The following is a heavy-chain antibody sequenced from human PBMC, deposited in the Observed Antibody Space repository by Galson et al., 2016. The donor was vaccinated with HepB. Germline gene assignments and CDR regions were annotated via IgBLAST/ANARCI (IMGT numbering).Heavy chain of an antibody. CDR2: TWYDGSNK. CDR1: GFNFYGYG. CDR3: ARTMVRGVVKVGYYYYGLDV. D-gene: IGHD3-10*01. Sequence: SLRLSCAASGFNFYGYGMHWVRQAPGKGLEWVAVTWYDGSNKYYTDSVKGRVTISRDNSKNTLYLQMNSLRAEDTAVYYCARTMVRGVVKVGYYYYGLDVWGQGTTVTVSS. J-gene: IGHJ6*02. V-gene: IGHV3-33*01.